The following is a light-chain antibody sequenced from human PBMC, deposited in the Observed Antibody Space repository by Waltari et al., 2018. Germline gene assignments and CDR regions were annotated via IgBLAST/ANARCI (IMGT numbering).Light chain of an antibody. CDR2: GAS. CDR3: QHYVRLPVT. Sequence: EIVLTQHPGTLSLSPGERATLSCRASQTIRGSLAWYQQKPGQAPRLLIYGASSRAAGIPDRFSGSGSGTDFSLTISRLEPEDFAVYYCQHYVRLPVTFGRGTKVEIK. V-gene: IGKV3-20*01. CDR1: QTIRGS. J-gene: IGKJ4*02.